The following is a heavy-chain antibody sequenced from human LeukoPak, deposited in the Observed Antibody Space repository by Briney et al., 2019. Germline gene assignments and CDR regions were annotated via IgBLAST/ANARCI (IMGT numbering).Heavy chain of an antibody. D-gene: IGHD6-19*01. CDR1: GGSISSSSYY. CDR3: ARIAVADRDAFDI. J-gene: IGHJ3*02. V-gene: IGHV4-39*07. Sequence: SETLSLTCTVSGGSISSSSYYWGWIRQPPGKGLEWIGSIYYSGSTYYNPSLKSRVTISVDTSKNQFSLKLSSVTAADTAVYYCARIAVADRDAFDIWGQGTMVTVSS. CDR2: IYYSGST.